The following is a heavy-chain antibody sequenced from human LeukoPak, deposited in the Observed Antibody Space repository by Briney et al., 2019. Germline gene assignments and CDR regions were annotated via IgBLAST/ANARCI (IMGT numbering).Heavy chain of an antibody. CDR3: AKAWDAYYYYYMDV. CDR1: GFTFSSYG. Sequence: GGSLRLSCAASGFTFSSYGMHWVRQAPGKGLEWLAFIRYDGSNKYYADSVKGRFTISRDNSKNTLYLQMNSLRAEDTAVYYCAKAWDAYYYYYMDVWGKGTTVTVSS. CDR2: IRYDGSNK. V-gene: IGHV3-30*02. D-gene: IGHD1-26*01. J-gene: IGHJ6*03.